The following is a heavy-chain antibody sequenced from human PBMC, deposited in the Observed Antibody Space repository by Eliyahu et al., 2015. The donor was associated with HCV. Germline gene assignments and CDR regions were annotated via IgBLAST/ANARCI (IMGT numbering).Heavy chain of an antibody. CDR1: GFTFSSYA. D-gene: IGHD1-26*01. J-gene: IGHJ6*02. Sequence: EVQLLESGGGLVQPGGSLRLSCAASGFTFSSYAMSWVRQAPGKGLEWVSATSGSGGGAYYADSVKGGFTISRDNSKNTLYLQMNSLRAEDTAVYYCAKEPRSSGSYFPYYYYGMDVWGQGTTVTVSS. V-gene: IGHV3-23*01. CDR2: TSGSGGGA. CDR3: AKEPRSSGSYFPYYYYGMDV.